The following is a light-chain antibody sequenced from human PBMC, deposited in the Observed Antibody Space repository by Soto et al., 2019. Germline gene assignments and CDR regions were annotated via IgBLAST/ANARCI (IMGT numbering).Light chain of an antibody. Sequence: DIVLTQSPLSLSVTPGEPASFSCRANQSLLHLNGNNYLDWYLQKPGQSPHLLIYLGSNRAYGVPDRFSGSGSATDFTLKISRVEADDDGVYYCMQALETPVTFGPGTKVDIK. CDR2: LGS. CDR3: MQALETPVT. J-gene: IGKJ3*01. CDR1: QSLLHLNGNNY. V-gene: IGKV2-28*01.